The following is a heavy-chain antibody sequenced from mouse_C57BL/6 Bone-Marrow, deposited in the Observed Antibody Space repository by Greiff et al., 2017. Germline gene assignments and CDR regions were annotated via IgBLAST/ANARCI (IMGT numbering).Heavy chain of an antibody. CDR2: IYPRSGNT. Sequence: QVQLQQSGAELARPGASVKLSCKASGYTFTSYGLSWVKQRTGQGLEWIGEIYPRSGNTYYNETFNVKATLTADKSSSTAYMELRSLTSEDSAVYFCARSGYAMDYWGKGTSVTVSS. J-gene: IGHJ4*01. CDR3: ARSGYAMDY. V-gene: IGHV1-81*01. CDR1: GYTFTSYG. D-gene: IGHD3-1*01.